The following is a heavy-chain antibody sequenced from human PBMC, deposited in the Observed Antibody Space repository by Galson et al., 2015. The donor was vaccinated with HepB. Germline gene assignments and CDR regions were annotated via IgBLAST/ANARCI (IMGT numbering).Heavy chain of an antibody. Sequence: CAISGDSVSSNTAAWNWIRQSPSRGLKWLGRTYCRSKCYNDYALSVKSRITINADTSKNQFSLQLNSVTPEDTAVYYCARDPLTNYDVLTGHYSTAGFDCWGQGSLVTVSS. CDR3: ARDPLTNYDVLTGHYSTAGFDC. CDR2: TYCRSKCYN. D-gene: IGHD3-9*01. J-gene: IGHJ4*02. CDR1: GDSVSSNTAA. V-gene: IGHV6-1*01.